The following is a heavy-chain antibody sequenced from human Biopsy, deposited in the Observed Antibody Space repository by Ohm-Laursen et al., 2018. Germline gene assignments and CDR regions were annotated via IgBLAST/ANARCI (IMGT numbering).Heavy chain of an antibody. CDR2: IFNSANT. Sequence: TLSLTCTVSGGSISSGGSYWSWIRQRPGKGLEWLGYIFNSANTYYNPSLKNLITISGDTSKNQFSLKLHSVTAADTAVYYCARGDYFDSNGYFWFDPWGQGTLVTVSS. D-gene: IGHD3-22*01. J-gene: IGHJ5*02. V-gene: IGHV4-31*01. CDR1: GGSISSGGSY. CDR3: ARGDYFDSNGYFWFDP.